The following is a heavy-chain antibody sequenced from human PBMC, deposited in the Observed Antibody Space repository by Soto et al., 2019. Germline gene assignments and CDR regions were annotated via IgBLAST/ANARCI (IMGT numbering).Heavy chain of an antibody. CDR3: ARTYYYDSNARYYFDY. CDR2: ISYDGSNK. J-gene: IGHJ4*02. D-gene: IGHD3-22*01. Sequence: QVQLVESGGGVVQPGRSLRLSCAASGFPFSSYAMHWVRQAPGKGLEWVAVISYDGSNKYYADSVKGRFTISRDNSKNTLYLQMNSLRAEDTAVYYCARTYYYDSNARYYFDYWGQGTLVTVSS. V-gene: IGHV3-30-3*01. CDR1: GFPFSSYA.